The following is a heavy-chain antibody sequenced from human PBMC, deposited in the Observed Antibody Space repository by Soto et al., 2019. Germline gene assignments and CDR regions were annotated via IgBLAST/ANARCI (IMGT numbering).Heavy chain of an antibody. CDR1: GGSISSYY. Sequence: PSETLSLTCTVSGGSISSYYWSWIRQPPGKGLEWIGYIYYSGSTNYNPSLKSRVTISVDTSKNQFSLKLSSVTAADTAVYYCARTYFDWLLHKKCFDPWGQGTLVTVSS. V-gene: IGHV4-59*08. D-gene: IGHD3-9*01. CDR3: ARTYFDWLLHKKCFDP. CDR2: IYYSGST. J-gene: IGHJ5*02.